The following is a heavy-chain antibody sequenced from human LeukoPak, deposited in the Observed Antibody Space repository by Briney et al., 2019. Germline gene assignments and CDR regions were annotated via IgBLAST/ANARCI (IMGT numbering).Heavy chain of an antibody. CDR3: AKGSYCSGGSCYYYYYGMDV. D-gene: IGHD2-15*01. CDR1: GFTFSSYA. V-gene: IGHV3-23*01. J-gene: IGHJ6*02. Sequence: PGESLGLSCAASGFTFSSYAMSWVRQAPGKGLEWVSAISGSGGSTYYADSVKGRFTISRDNSKNTLYLQMNSLRAEDTAVYYCAKGSYCSGGSCYYYYYGMDVWGQGTTVTVSS. CDR2: ISGSGGST.